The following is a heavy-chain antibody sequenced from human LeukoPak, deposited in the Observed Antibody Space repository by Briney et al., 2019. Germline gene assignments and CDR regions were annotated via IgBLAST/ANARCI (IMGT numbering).Heavy chain of an antibody. V-gene: IGHV3-23*01. Sequence: GGSLRLSCAASGFTFSDYYMSWVRQAPGKGLEWVSAISGSGGSTYYADSVKGRFTISRDNSKNTLYLRMNSLRAEDTAVYYCAKVFRVRGVAHYFDYWGQGTLVTVSS. J-gene: IGHJ4*02. CDR2: ISGSGGST. CDR1: GFTFSDYY. CDR3: AKVFRVRGVAHYFDY. D-gene: IGHD3-10*01.